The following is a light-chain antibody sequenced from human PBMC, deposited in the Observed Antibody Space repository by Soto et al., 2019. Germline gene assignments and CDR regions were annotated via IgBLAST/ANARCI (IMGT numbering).Light chain of an antibody. Sequence: DIQMTQSPSTLSASVGDRVTITRRASQRISDWLAWYQQKPGKAPKLLIYDISNLEIGVPSRFSGSGSGTEFTLTVSGLQPGDFATYYCQQYNSDSFGQGTKVDIK. J-gene: IGKJ1*01. CDR3: QQYNSDS. V-gene: IGKV1-5*01. CDR1: QRISDW. CDR2: DIS.